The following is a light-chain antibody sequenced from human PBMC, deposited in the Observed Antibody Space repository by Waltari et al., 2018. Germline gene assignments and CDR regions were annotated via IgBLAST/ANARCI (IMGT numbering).Light chain of an antibody. CDR1: QTIATY. CDR2: GAF. V-gene: IGKV1-39*01. Sequence: DIQMTQSPSSLSASVGDRVTITCRAGQTIATYLNWYQQKPGEAPKLLIFGAFNLESGVPSRFTGTGYGTEFTLTIRSLQPEDIATYVCQQGYNTPWTFGQGTRVEI. CDR3: QQGYNTPWT. J-gene: IGKJ1*01.